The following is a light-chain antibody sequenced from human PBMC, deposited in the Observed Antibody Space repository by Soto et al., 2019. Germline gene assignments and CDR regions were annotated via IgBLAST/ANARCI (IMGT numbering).Light chain of an antibody. V-gene: IGLV1-44*01. J-gene: IGLJ3*02. Sequence: QLVLTQPPSASGTPGQRVTISCSGSSSNIGSNTVNWYQQLPGTAPKLLIYSNNQRPSWVPDRFSGSKSGTSASLAISGLQSEDEADYYCAAWDDSLNGQVFGGGTKLTVL. CDR2: SNN. CDR3: AAWDDSLNGQV. CDR1: SSNIGSNT.